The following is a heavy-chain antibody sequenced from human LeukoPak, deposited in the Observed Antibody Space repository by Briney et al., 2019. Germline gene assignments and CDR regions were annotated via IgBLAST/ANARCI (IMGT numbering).Heavy chain of an antibody. V-gene: IGHV3-21*01. CDR2: ISSSSSYI. CDR1: GFTFSSYS. CDR3: ARDTDYDYVWGSYRPLFDY. J-gene: IGHJ4*02. D-gene: IGHD3-16*02. Sequence: GGSLRLSCAASGFTFSSYSMNWVRQAPGKGLEWVSSISSSSSYIYYADSVKGQFTISRDNAKNSLYLQMNSLRAEDTAVYYCARDTDYDYVWGSYRPLFDYWGQGTLVTVSS.